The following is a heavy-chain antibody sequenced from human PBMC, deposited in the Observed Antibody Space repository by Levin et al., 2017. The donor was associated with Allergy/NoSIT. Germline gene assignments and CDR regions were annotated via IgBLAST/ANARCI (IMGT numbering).Heavy chain of an antibody. CDR3: ARVGIDFWGVYQKSWGYMDV. CDR1: GYNFTNYG. V-gene: IGHV1-18*01. J-gene: IGHJ6*03. Sequence: GESLKISCKASGYNFTNYGISWVRQAPGQGLEWMGWISAYNGNTNYAQKFQGRVTMTIQTSTNTAYMELRSLRSDDTAVYYCARVGIDFWGVYQKSWGYMDVWGQGTTDTVSS. D-gene: IGHD3-3*01. CDR2: ISAYNGNT.